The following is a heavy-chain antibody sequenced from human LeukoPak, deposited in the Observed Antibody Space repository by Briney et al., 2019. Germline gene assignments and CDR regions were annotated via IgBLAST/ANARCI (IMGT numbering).Heavy chain of an antibody. J-gene: IGHJ4*02. V-gene: IGHV3-48*04. Sequence: PGGSLRLSCAASGFTFSSYSMNWVRQAPGKGLEWVSYISSSSSTIYYADSVKGRFTISRDNAKNSLYLQMNSLRAEDTAVYYCARDKAIVLMVYADPTYYFDYWGQGTLVTVSS. CDR1: GFTFSSYS. CDR2: ISSSSSTI. CDR3: ARDKAIVLMVYADPTYYFDY. D-gene: IGHD2-8*01.